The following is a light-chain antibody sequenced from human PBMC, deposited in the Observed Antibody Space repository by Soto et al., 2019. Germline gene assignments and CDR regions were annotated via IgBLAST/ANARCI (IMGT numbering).Light chain of an antibody. V-gene: IGKV1-5*01. CDR3: QHYNSYSEA. CDR1: QSINRW. CDR2: DAS. Sequence: DIQMSQSPSSLSASIGDSVTITCRASQSINRWLAWYQQKPGRAPKLLIYDASSLQSGVPSRFRGSGSGTEFALTISSLQPDDFATYYCQHYNSYSEAFGQGTKVDIK. J-gene: IGKJ1*01.